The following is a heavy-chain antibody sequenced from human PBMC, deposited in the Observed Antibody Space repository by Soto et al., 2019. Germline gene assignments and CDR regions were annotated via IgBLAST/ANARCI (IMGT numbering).Heavy chain of an antibody. J-gene: IGHJ6*02. CDR3: ARPTVTTSTYYYYGMDV. Sequence: QVQLVQSGAEVKKPGSSVKVSCKASGGTFSSYAISWVRQAPGQGLEWMGGIIPIFGTANYAQKFQGRVTITADESTSTAYMELSSLRAEDTAVYYCARPTVTTSTYYYYGMDVWGQGTTVTVSS. CDR1: GGTFSSYA. CDR2: IIPIFGTA. D-gene: IGHD4-17*01. V-gene: IGHV1-69*12.